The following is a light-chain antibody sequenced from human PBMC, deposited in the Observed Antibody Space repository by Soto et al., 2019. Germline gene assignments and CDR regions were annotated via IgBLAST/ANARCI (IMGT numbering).Light chain of an antibody. CDR3: QQYGVSMFT. J-gene: IGKJ2*01. V-gene: IGKV3-20*01. CDR2: GAS. CDR1: QTVRDGY. Sequence: DIVLTQSPGTLSLSPGERATLSCRASQTVRDGYLAWYQQKPGQAPRLFIYGASARATGIPDRFSGSGSGTDFTFTISGLEPEDFAVYYCQQYGVSMFTFGQGAKLEIK.